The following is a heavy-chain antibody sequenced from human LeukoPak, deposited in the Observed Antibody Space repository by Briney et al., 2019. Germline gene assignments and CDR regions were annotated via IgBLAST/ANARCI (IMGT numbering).Heavy chain of an antibody. V-gene: IGHV4-39*01. CDR1: GGSISSSSYY. D-gene: IGHD3-22*01. J-gene: IGHJ4*02. Sequence: SETLSLTCTVSGGSISSSSYYWGWIRQPPGKGLEWIGSIYYSGSTYYNPSLKSRVPISVATSKNQFSLKLSSVTAADTGVYYCARTDYYDSSAGDYWGQGTLVTVSS. CDR2: IYYSGST. CDR3: ARTDYYDSSAGDY.